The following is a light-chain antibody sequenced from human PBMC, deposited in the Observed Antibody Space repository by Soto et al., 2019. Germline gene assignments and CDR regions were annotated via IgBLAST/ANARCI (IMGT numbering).Light chain of an antibody. J-gene: IGLJ3*02. V-gene: IGLV1-47*02. Sequence: QSAVTQPPSASGTPGQTVTISCSGSSSNIGSHNVYWYQQVPGTAPKLLIYSNNQRPSGVPDRFSGSKSGTSASLAISGLRSEDEADYYCAAWDDSLSGLFGGGTQLTVL. CDR1: SSNIGSHN. CDR3: AAWDDSLSGL. CDR2: SNN.